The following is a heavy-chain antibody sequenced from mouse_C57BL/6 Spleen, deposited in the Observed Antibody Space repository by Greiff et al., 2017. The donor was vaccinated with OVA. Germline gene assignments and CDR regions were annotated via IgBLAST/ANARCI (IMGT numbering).Heavy chain of an antibody. V-gene: IGHV1-59*01. CDR3: AIDSSGYHY. Sequence: QVQLKQPGAELVRPGTSVKLSCKASGYTFTSYWMHWVKQRPGQGLEWIGVIDPSDSYTNYNQKFKGKATLTVDTSSSTAYMQLSSLTSEDSAVYYCAIDSSGYHYWGQGTTLTVSS. CDR2: IDPSDSYT. J-gene: IGHJ2*01. D-gene: IGHD3-2*02. CDR1: GYTFTSYW.